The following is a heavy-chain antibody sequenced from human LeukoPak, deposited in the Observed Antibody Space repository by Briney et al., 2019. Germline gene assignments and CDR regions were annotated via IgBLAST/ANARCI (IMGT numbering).Heavy chain of an antibody. Sequence: ASVKVSCKASGYTFTGYYMHWVRQAPGQGLEWMGWINPNSGGTNYAQKFQGRVTMTRDTSISTAYMELSRLRSDDTAVYYCARGELGYCSSTSCNRGFDYWGQGTLVTVSS. CDR3: ARGELGYCSSTSCNRGFDY. CDR1: GYTFTGYY. CDR2: INPNSGGT. J-gene: IGHJ4*02. V-gene: IGHV1-2*02. D-gene: IGHD2-2*01.